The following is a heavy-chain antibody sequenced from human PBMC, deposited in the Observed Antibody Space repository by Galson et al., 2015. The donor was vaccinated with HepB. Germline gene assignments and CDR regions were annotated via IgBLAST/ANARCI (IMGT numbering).Heavy chain of an antibody. CDR3: ARGNPEVLTAYFDY. D-gene: IGHD5-18*01. CDR2: IIPIFGTA. V-gene: IGHV1-69*13. CDR1: GGTFSSYA. J-gene: IGHJ4*02. Sequence: SVKVSCKASGGTFSSYAISWVRQAPGQGLEWMGGIIPIFGTANYAQKFQGRVTITADESTSTAYMELSSLRSEDTAVYYCARGNPEVLTAYFDYWGQGTLVTVSS.